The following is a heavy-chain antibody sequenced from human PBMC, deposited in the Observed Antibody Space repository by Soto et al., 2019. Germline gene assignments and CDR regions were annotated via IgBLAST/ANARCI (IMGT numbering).Heavy chain of an antibody. CDR3: ARGGNRWSLDY. J-gene: IGHJ4*02. CDR2: IYSGGST. CDR1: GFIVGNNY. D-gene: IGHD2-15*01. Sequence: GGSLRLSCAASGFIVGNNYMTWVRQAPGKGLEWVSVIYSGGSTDYADSVQGRFTISRDNSKNALYLQMNSLRVEDTAMYYCARGGNRWSLDYWGQGTPVTVSS. V-gene: IGHV3-53*01.